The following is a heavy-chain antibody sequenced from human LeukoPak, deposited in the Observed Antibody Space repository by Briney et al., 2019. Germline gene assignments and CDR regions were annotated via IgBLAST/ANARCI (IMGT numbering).Heavy chain of an antibody. V-gene: IGHV4-39*06. J-gene: IGHJ4*02. D-gene: IGHD4-17*01. CDR1: GGFISSSSYY. CDR2: IYYSGST. CDR3: ARGYGNFDY. Sequence: SETLSLTCTVSGGFISSSSYYCGWIRQPPGKGLEWIGSIYYSGSTYYNPSLKIRVTISVDTSKNQFALKLSSVTAEGTASYYCARGYGNFDYWGQGTLVTVSS.